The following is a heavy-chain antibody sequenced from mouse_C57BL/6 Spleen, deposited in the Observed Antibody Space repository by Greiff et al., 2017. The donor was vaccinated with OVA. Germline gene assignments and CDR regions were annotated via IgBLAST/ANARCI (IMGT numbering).Heavy chain of an antibody. CDR1: GYSFIGYY. CDR3: ARKGDYDYDAWFAY. Sequence: VQLQQSGPELVKPGASVKISCKASGYSFIGYYMNWVKQSPEKSLEWIGEINPSTGGTTYNQKFKAKATLTVDKSSSTAYMQLKSLTSEDSAVYYCARKGDYDYDAWFAYWGQGTLVTVSA. D-gene: IGHD2-4*01. CDR2: INPSTGGT. V-gene: IGHV1-42*01. J-gene: IGHJ3*01.